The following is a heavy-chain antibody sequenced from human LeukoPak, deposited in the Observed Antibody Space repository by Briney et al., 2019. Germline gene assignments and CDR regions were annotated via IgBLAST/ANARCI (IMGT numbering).Heavy chain of an antibody. CDR3: AKCVAVYYSGMDA. Sequence: GGSLRLSCAASEFTFSSYSMSWVRQAPGKGLEWVSVISGSGGSTYYADSVKGRFTMSRDNSKNTLYLQMNNLRDDDTAIYYCAKCVAVYYSGMDAWGQGTTVTVSS. D-gene: IGHD2-21*01. J-gene: IGHJ6*02. V-gene: IGHV3-23*01. CDR1: EFTFSSYS. CDR2: ISGSGGST.